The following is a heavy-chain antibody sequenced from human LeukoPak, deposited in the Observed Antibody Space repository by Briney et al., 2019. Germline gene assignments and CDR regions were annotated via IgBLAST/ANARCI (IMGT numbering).Heavy chain of an antibody. V-gene: IGHV3-30*02. CDR1: GITFSAAG. Sequence: QPGGSLRLSCVASGITFSAAGMHWVRQAPGKGLEWVAFIWSDGSKRYYADSVEGRFTISRDDSRSTVYLQMNSLRAEDSAVYYCAKDKGKFYFDYWGQGTLVTVSA. CDR2: IWSDGSKR. J-gene: IGHJ4*02. D-gene: IGHD4-23*01. CDR3: AKDKGKFYFDY.